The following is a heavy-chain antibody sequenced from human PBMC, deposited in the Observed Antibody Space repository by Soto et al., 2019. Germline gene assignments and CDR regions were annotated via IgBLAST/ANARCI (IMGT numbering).Heavy chain of an antibody. D-gene: IGHD1-1*01. CDR1: GDSVSSNSAA. Sequence: SQTLSLTCAISGDSVSSNSAAWNWIRQSPSRGLEWLGRTYYRSKRYNDYAGSAKSRIIINPDTSKNQYSLQLNSVTPEDTAVYYCAMGTGTFEYWGQGILVTVSS. CDR2: TYYRSKRYN. J-gene: IGHJ4*02. CDR3: AMGTGTFEY. V-gene: IGHV6-1*01.